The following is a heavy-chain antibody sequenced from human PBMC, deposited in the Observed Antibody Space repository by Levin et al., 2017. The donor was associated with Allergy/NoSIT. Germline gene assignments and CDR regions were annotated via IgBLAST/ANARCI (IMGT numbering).Heavy chain of an antibody. CDR3: TTFEALWVGEFGYDYGMDG. D-gene: IGHD3-10*01. J-gene: IGHJ6*02. CDR2: IKSKTDGGTT. V-gene: IGHV3-15*01. CDR1: GFTFSNAW. Sequence: GGSLRLSCAASGFTFSNAWMSWVRQAPGKGLEWVGRIKSKTDGGTTDYAAPVKGRFTISRDDSKNTLYLQMNSLKTEDTAVYYCTTFEALWVGEFGYDYGMDGWGQGTTVTVSS.